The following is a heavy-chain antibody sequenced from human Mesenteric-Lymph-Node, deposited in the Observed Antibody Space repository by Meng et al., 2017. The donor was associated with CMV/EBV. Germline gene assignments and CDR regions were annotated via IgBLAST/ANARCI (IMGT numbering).Heavy chain of an antibody. CDR2: IIPIFGTA. V-gene: IGHV1-69*05. CDR1: GGTFSSYA. Sequence: SVKVSCKASGGTFSSYAISWVRQAPGQGLEWMGGIIPIFGTANYAQKFQGRVTITTDESTSTAYMELSSLRSEDTAVYYCAIWGPYGGNYRLYFDYWGQGTLVTVSS. D-gene: IGHD4/OR15-4a*01. J-gene: IGHJ4*02. CDR3: AIWGPYGGNYRLYFDY.